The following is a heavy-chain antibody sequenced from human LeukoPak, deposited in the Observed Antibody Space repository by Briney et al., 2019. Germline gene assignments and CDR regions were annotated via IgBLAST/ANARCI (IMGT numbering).Heavy chain of an antibody. CDR1: GFTFSTYW. V-gene: IGHV3-7*04. D-gene: IGHD3-3*01. CDR2: IKQDGSEN. CDR3: ARGSAWSRH. Sequence: PGGSLRLSCAASGFTFSTYWMTWVRQAPGKGLEWVANIKQDGSENYYVDSVKGRFTVSGDNAKNSLYLQMNSLGAEDTAVYYCARGSAWSRHWGQGTLVSVSS. J-gene: IGHJ4*02.